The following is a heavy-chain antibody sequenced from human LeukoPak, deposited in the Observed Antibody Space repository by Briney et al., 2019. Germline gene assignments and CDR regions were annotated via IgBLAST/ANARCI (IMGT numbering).Heavy chain of an antibody. Sequence: GASVKVSCKASGYTFTSYGITWVRQAPGQGLEWMGWISAYNAYTYYAQKLQGRVTMTTDTSTSTAYMELSRLRSDDTAVYYCARGRGKWELLGGANYWGQGTLVTVSS. J-gene: IGHJ4*02. CDR1: GYTFTSYG. CDR3: ARGRGKWELLGGANY. D-gene: IGHD1-26*01. CDR2: ISAYNAYT. V-gene: IGHV1-18*01.